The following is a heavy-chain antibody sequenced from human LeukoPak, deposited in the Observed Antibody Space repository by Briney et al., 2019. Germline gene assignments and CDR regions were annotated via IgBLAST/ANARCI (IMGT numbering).Heavy chain of an antibody. J-gene: IGHJ6*03. CDR3: ARDVKGRRYYYMDV. Sequence: GGSLRLSCAASGFTFSDYSMNWVRQAPGKGLEWVSSISGSSTYIYYSDSLKGRFTISRDNAKNSLYLQMNSLRVEDTAVYYCARDVKGRRYYYMDVWGKGTTVTVPS. CDR2: ISGSSTYI. D-gene: IGHD3-10*01. CDR1: GFTFSDYS. V-gene: IGHV3-21*01.